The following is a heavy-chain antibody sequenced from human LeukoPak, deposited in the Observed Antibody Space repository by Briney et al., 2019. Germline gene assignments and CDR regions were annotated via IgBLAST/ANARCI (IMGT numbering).Heavy chain of an antibody. CDR2: IKEDGSEK. Sequence: GGSLRLSCAASGFTFSSYSMNWVRQAPGKGLEWVANIKEDGSEKYYVDSVKGRFTISRDNAENSLYLQMNSLRAEDTAVYYCARAGYDYWGQGTLVTVSS. J-gene: IGHJ4*02. D-gene: IGHD6-25*01. CDR1: GFTFSSYS. CDR3: ARAGYDY. V-gene: IGHV3-7*01.